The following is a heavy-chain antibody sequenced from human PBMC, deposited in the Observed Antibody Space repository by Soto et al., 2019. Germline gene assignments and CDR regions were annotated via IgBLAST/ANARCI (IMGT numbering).Heavy chain of an antibody. J-gene: IGHJ5*02. V-gene: IGHV4-59*01. CDR1: GWSISSYY. D-gene: IGHD1-1*01. Sequence: QVQLLQSGPGLVKPSETLALTCTVSGWSISSYYWTWIRQPPGKGLEWIGYVDNSGITNYNPYLKSRLTMSVDTSKNKFSLKLSSVTAADTAVDYFARRVQLYLGLDPWVQGTLVPVSS. CDR2: VDNSGIT. CDR3: ARRVQLYLGLDP.